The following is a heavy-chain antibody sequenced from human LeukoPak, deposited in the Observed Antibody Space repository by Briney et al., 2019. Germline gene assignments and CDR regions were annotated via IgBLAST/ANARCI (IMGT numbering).Heavy chain of an antibody. Sequence: PSETLSLTCTVSGGSVSSTEFYWGWIRQPPGKGLQWIGNIYYTGSTYYNPSLNSRVAMSVDTSRNQFSLKMASVTAADTAVYYCARLSKGRYFDYIFDNWGQGTLVTVSS. V-gene: IGHV4-39*01. J-gene: IGHJ4*02. CDR2: IYYTGST. CDR3: ARLSKGRYFDYIFDN. CDR1: GGSVSSTEFY. D-gene: IGHD3-9*01.